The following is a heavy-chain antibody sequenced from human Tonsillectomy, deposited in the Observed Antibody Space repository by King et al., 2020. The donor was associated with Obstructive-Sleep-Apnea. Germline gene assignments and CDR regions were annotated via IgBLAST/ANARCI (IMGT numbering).Heavy chain of an antibody. D-gene: IGHD5-24*01. CDR3: ARHANRWRGLQSAIHTLDV. V-gene: IGHV4-39*01. J-gene: IGHJ6*02. CDR1: GGSTSSSIYY. CDR2: VYYNGNT. Sequence: QLKESGQGLVKPSETLSLTCNVSGGSTSSSIYYWGWIRQPPGKGLEWIGSVYYNGNTYSNPSLESRVTISVDTSKNQFSLKMSSVTAADTAVYYCARHANRWRGLQSAIHTLDVWGQGTTVTVSS.